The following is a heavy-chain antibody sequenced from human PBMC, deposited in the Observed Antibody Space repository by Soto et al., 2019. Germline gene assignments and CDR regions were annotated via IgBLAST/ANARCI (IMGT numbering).Heavy chain of an antibody. CDR1: GFTFSLFW. V-gene: IGHV3-7*01. Sequence: GGSLRLSCAASGFTFSLFWMSWVRQAPGKGLEWVANIKQDGSEQYYVDSVKGRFIISRDNAKNSVYLQMNSLRHEDTAVYYCARGPYGGPPRGWFDPWGQGTLVTVSS. CDR2: IKQDGSEQ. J-gene: IGHJ5*02. D-gene: IGHD4-17*01. CDR3: ARGPYGGPPRGWFDP.